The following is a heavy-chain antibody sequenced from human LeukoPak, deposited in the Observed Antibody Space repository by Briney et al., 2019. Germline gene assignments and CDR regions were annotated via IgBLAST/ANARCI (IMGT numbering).Heavy chain of an antibody. Sequence: GGSLRLSCAASGFIVSANFMSWVRQAPGKGLEWVSVIYSGGNTYYAESVKGRFTISRDNSKNTLYLQMNSLRAEDTAVYYCAKRMGGGSAPFGYAFDIWGQGTMVTVSS. CDR2: IYSGGNT. V-gene: IGHV3-66*04. CDR1: GFIVSANF. CDR3: AKRMGGGSAPFGYAFDI. D-gene: IGHD1-26*01. J-gene: IGHJ3*02.